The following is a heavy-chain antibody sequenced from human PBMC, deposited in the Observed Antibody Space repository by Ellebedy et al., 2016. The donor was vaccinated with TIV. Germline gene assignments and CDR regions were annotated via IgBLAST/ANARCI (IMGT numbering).Heavy chain of an antibody. CDR2: INPNSGGT. CDR1: GYSFTGYY. CDR3: ARGQWLVRPLDY. V-gene: IGHV1-2*02. J-gene: IGHJ4*02. Sequence: ASVKVSCKASGYSFTGYYMYWVRQAPGQGLEWMGWINPNSGGTNYAQKFQGRVTMTRDTSISTASMALSRLRSDDTAVYYCARGQWLVRPLDYWGQGTLVTVSS. D-gene: IGHD6-19*01.